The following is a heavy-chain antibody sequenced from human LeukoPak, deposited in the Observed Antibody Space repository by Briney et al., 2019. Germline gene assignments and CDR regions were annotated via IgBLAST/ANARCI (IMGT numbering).Heavy chain of an antibody. CDR2: INPNSGGT. J-gene: IGHJ4*02. V-gene: IGHV1-2*06. CDR3: ARDRVTMVRGVKNVFDY. CDR1: GYTFTGYY. D-gene: IGHD3-10*01. Sequence: ASVKVSCKASGYTFTGYYMRWVRQAPGQGLEWMGRINPNSGGTNYAQKFQGRVTMTRDTSISTAYMELSRLRSDDTAVYYCARDRVTMVRGVKNVFDYWGQGTLVTVSS.